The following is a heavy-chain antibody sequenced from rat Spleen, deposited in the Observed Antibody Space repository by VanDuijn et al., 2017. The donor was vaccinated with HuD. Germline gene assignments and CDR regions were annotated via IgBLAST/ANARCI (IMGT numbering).Heavy chain of an antibody. J-gene: IGHJ1*01. CDR2: ITTGGGNT. Sequence: EVQLVESGGGLVQPGRSMKLCCVVSGFTFSNYYMAWVRQAPTKGLEWVASITTGGGNTYYRDSGKGRFTISRDNAISTLYLQMDSLGTEDTATYNCERQWLTGSHWFFGVWGPGTMVTVSS. D-gene: IGHD1-4*01. CDR1: GFTFSNYY. V-gene: IGHV5-25*01. CDR3: ERQWLTGSHWFFGV.